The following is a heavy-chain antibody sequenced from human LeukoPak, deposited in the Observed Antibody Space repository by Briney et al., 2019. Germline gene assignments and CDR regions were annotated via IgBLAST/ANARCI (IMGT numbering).Heavy chain of an antibody. V-gene: IGHV4-59*01. D-gene: IGHD1-26*01. CDR1: GGSISSYY. Sequence: PSETLSLTCTVSGGSISSYYWSWIRQPPRKGLEWIGHIYYSGRTNFNPSLKSRVTVSVETSKNQFSLKLSSVTAADTAVYYCATTGELLGVQYFDYWGQGALVTVSS. J-gene: IGHJ4*02. CDR3: ATTGELLGVQYFDY. CDR2: IYYSGRT.